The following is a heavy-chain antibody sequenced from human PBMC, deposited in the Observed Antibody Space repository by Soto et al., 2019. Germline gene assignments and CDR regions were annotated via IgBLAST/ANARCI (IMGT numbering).Heavy chain of an antibody. CDR1: GLSLSTSEVG. CDR3: AHRQRTVYFDY. CDR2: IYWDDDK. J-gene: IGHJ4*02. V-gene: IGHV2-5*02. Sequence: QNTLKESGPTLVKPTQTLTLTCTFSGLSLSTSEVGVGWIRQPPGKALEWLALIYWDDDKRYSPSLKSRLTITEDTSKNQVVLTMTNMDPVDTATYYCAHRQRTVYFDYWGQGTLVTVSS. D-gene: IGHD4-17*01.